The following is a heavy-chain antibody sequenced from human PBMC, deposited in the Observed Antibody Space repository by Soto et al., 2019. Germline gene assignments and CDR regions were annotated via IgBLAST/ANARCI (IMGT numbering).Heavy chain of an antibody. J-gene: IGHJ4*02. CDR3: VRDLLGSGGHFDY. CDR1: EFIFSSFG. CDR2: IWYDGSNT. Sequence: GGSLRLSCAASEFIFSSFGMHWVRQAPGKGLEWVANIWYDGSNTYYTDSVKGRFTISRDNSRNTLFLEMNSLRAEDTAVYHCVRDLLGSGGHFDYWGQGTLVTVSS. V-gene: IGHV3-33*01. D-gene: IGHD7-27*01.